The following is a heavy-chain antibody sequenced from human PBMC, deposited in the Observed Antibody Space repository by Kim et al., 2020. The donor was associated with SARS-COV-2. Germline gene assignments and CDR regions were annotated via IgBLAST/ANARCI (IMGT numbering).Heavy chain of an antibody. CDR2: ISYDGSNK. J-gene: IGHJ4*02. D-gene: IGHD3-3*01. Sequence: GGSLRLSCAASGFTFSDYGMHWVRQAPGKGLEWVAVISYDGSNKYYVDSVKGRFTISRDNSKNTLSLQMNSLRPEDTALYYCTKEGATYNEPWSGYRIDYWGQGALVTVSS. CDR3: TKEGATYNEPWSGYRIDY. V-gene: IGHV3-30*02. CDR1: GFTFSDYG.